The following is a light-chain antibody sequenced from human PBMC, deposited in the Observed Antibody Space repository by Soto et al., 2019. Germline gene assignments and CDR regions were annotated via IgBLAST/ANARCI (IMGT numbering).Light chain of an antibody. CDR3: QQYNDWPPT. CDR1: QSINNN. V-gene: IGKV3-15*01. CDR2: GAS. J-gene: IGKJ4*01. Sequence: EIVMTQSPATLSVSPGERATLSCRASQSINNNLAWYQQKRGQGPRLLIYGASSRAPGTPARFSGSGSGTGFTLTISSLQSEDFAMYYCQQYNDWPPTFGGGTKVEIK.